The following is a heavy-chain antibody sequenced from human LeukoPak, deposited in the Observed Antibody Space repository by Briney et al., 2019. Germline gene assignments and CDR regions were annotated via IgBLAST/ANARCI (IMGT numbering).Heavy chain of an antibody. Sequence: GGSLRLSCAASGFTVSSNYMSWVRQAPGKGLEWVSVIYSGGSTYYADSVKGRFTISRDNSKNTLYLQKNSLRAEDTAVYYCARSYYYDSSGYWGQGTLVTVSS. CDR2: IYSGGST. J-gene: IGHJ4*02. V-gene: IGHV3-66*01. CDR1: GFTVSSNY. D-gene: IGHD3-22*01. CDR3: ARSYYYDSSGY.